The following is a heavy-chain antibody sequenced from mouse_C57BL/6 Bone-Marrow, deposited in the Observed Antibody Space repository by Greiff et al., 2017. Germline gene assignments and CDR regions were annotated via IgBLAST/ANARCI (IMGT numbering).Heavy chain of an antibody. D-gene: IGHD1-1*01. CDR3: ARSCYYGSSFFDY. Sequence: VQLQQSGAELVRPGTSVKLSCKASGYTFTSYWMHWVKQRPGQGLEWIGVIDPSDSYTNYNQKFKGKATLTVDTSSSTAYMQLSSLTSEDSAVYYCARSCYYGSSFFDYWGQGTTLTVSS. V-gene: IGHV1-59*01. CDR1: GYTFTSYW. CDR2: IDPSDSYT. J-gene: IGHJ2*01.